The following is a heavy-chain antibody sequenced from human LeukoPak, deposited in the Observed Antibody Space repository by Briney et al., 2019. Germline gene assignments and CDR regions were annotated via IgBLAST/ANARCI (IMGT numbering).Heavy chain of an antibody. V-gene: IGHV3-7*01. CDR1: KFTFSSYW. CDR2: IKEDGSEK. CDR3: AKASDIVVPWSGDP. Sequence: PGGSLRLSCAASKFTFSSYWMSWVRQAPGKGLEWVANIKEDGSEKYYVDSVKGRFTISRDNSKNTLYLQMNSLRAEDTAVYYCAKASDIVVPWSGDPWGQGTLVTVSS. J-gene: IGHJ5*02. D-gene: IGHD2-2*01.